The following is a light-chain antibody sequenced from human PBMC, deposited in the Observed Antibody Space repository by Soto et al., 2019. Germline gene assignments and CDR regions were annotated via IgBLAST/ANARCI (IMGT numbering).Light chain of an antibody. V-gene: IGKV1-5*01. J-gene: IGKJ4*02. Sequence: QLTQSPSSLSASVGDRVSITCRASQSVGNSLAWYQQRPGKAPKLLIFDASTLESGVPSKFSGSGSDTEFTFTISSLQPDDSATYYCQQYNTYGLTFGGGTKV. CDR1: QSVGNS. CDR3: QQYNTYGLT. CDR2: DAS.